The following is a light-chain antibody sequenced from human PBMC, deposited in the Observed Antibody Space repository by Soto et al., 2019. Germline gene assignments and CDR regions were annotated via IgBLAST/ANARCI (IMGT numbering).Light chain of an antibody. CDR2: CAS. Sequence: EIVMTQSPATLSVSPGERATLSCRASQSVSSNLDWYQQKPGQAPRLLIYCASTRATGIPARFSGSGSGTEFTLTISSLQSEDFAVYYCQQYNNCPPLTFGGGTKVEIK. V-gene: IGKV3-15*01. CDR1: QSVSSN. CDR3: QQYNNCPPLT. J-gene: IGKJ4*01.